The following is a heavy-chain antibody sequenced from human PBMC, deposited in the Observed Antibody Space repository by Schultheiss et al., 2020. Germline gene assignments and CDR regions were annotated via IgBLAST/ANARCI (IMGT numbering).Heavy chain of an antibody. CDR2: ISSSSSYI. J-gene: IGHJ4*02. CDR1: GFTFSSYS. Sequence: GESLKISCAASGFTFSSYSMNWVRQAPGKGLEWVSSISSSSSYIYYADSVKGRFTISRDNAKNSLYLQMNSLRAEDTAVYYCARALTHYGDYGSSGFDYWGQGTLVTVAS. V-gene: IGHV3-21*01. CDR3: ARALTHYGDYGSSGFDY. D-gene: IGHD4-17*01.